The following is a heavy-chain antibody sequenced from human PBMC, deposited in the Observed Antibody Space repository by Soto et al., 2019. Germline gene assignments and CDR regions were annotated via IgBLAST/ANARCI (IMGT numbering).Heavy chain of an antibody. CDR3: ARERVLVVITTSAFDI. D-gene: IGHD3-22*01. CDR2: ISAYNGNT. J-gene: IGHJ3*02. Sequence: QVQLVQSGAEVKKPGASVKVSCKASGYTFTSYGISWVRQAPGQGHEWMGWISAYNGNTNYAQKLQGRVTMTTDTPTSTAYMELRSLRSDDTAVYYCARERVLVVITTSAFDIWGQGTMVTVSS. V-gene: IGHV1-18*01. CDR1: GYTFTSYG.